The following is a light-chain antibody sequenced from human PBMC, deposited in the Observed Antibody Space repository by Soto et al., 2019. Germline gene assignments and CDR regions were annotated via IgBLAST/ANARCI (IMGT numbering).Light chain of an antibody. V-gene: IGLV1-51*01. CDR2: DNT. CDR1: TSNIGNNY. CDR3: GTWDSSLNSWV. J-gene: IGLJ3*02. Sequence: QSVLTQPPSVSAAPGQRVTISCSGSTSNIGNNYVSWYQQFPGTAPKILIYDNTKRYSGIPDRFSGSKSARSATLGITGLQTGDEAEYFCGTWDSSLNSWVFGAGTKLTVL.